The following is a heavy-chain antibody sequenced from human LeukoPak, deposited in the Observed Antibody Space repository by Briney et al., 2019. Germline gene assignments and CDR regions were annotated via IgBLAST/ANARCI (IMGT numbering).Heavy chain of an antibody. CDR2: IYYSGST. V-gene: IGHV4-30-4*07. CDR3: ARHLVRGVIPYYMDV. J-gene: IGHJ6*03. Sequence: PSETLSLTCAVSCGSISSGGYSWSWIRQPPGKGLEWIGYIYYSGSTYHNPSLKSRVTISVDTSKNQFSLKLSSVTAADTAVYYCARHLVRGVIPYYMDVWGKGTTVTVSS. CDR1: CGSISSGGYS. D-gene: IGHD3-10*01.